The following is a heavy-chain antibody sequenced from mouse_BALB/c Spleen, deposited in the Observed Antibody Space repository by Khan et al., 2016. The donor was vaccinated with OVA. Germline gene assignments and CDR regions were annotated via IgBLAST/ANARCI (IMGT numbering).Heavy chain of an antibody. V-gene: IGHV1-4*01. CDR1: GYTFTSYT. J-gene: IGHJ3*01. Sequence: QVQLKQSGAELARPGASVKMSCTASGYTFTSYTMHWVKQRPGQGLEWIGYISTSSGYTNYNQKLKDKATLTADKSSSTADMQLSSLTSEESAVYYYAREGDYYGTDGWIAYWGQGTLGTVSA. CDR3: AREGDYYGTDGWIAY. CDR2: ISTSSGYT. D-gene: IGHD1-1*02.